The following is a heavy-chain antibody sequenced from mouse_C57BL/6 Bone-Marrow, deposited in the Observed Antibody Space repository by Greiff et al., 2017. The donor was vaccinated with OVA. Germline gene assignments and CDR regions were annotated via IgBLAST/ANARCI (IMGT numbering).Heavy chain of an antibody. V-gene: IGHV1-80*01. D-gene: IGHD2-5*01. CDR3: ARKGSNQWFFDV. CDR1: GYAFSSYW. J-gene: IGHJ1*03. Sequence: VQLQQSGAELVKPGASVKISCKASGYAFSSYWMNWVKQRPGKGLEWIGQINPGDGDTNYNGKFKGKATLTADNPSSTASMQLSSRTSEASAASVWARKGSNQWFFDVRGTGTT. CDR2: INPGDGDT.